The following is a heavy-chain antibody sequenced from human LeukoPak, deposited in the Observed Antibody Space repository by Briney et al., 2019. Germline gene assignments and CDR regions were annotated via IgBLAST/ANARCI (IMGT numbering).Heavy chain of an antibody. CDR3: ARDLSSGYFDL. CDR1: GFDFNNYA. J-gene: IGHJ2*01. CDR2: ISSSSSYI. V-gene: IGHV3-21*01. Sequence: GGSLRLSCAASGFDFNNYAMTWVRQAPGKGLEWVSSISSSSSYIYYADSVKGRFTISRDNAKNSLYLQMNSLRAEDTAVYYCARDLSSGYFDLWGRGTLATVSS. D-gene: IGHD2/OR15-2a*01.